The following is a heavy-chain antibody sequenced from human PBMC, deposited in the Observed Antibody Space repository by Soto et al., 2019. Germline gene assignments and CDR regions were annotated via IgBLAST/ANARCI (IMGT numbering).Heavy chain of an antibody. D-gene: IGHD3-10*01. Sequence: PGGSLRLSCAASGFIFSDLYMTWIRQAPWKGLEWLSYISGGGETIHYADSVKGRFTVSRDSARRSLYLQMNSLRAEDTAVYYCASDPYYYASGYWGQGTLVTVSS. J-gene: IGHJ4*02. CDR1: GFIFSDLY. V-gene: IGHV3-11*01. CDR2: ISGGGETI. CDR3: ASDPYYYASGY.